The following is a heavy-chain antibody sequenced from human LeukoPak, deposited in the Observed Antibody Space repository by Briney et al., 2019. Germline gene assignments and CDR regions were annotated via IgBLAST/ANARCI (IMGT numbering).Heavy chain of an antibody. Sequence: GASVKVSCKASGYTFTGYYMHWVRQAPGQGLEWMGRINPNSGGTNYAQKFQGRVTMTRDTSISTAYMELSRLRSDDTAVYYCARTPHGRIQLWSKWGQGTLVTVSS. CDR1: GYTFTGYY. V-gene: IGHV1-2*06. CDR3: ARTPHGRIQLWSK. CDR2: INPNSGGT. D-gene: IGHD5-18*01. J-gene: IGHJ4*02.